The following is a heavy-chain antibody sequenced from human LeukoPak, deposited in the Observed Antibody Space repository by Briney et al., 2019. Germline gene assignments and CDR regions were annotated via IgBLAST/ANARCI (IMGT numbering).Heavy chain of an antibody. CDR1: GFTVSTYY. CDR3: ARGLGYCTSTTCLLPFDY. D-gene: IGHD2-2*01. Sequence: GGSLRLSCAASGFTVSTYYMTWVRQAPGKGLECVSVIYSGGSTYYADSVKGRITVSRDNSKNTLYLQMNSLRAEDTAMYYCARGLGYCTSTTCLLPFDYWGQGTLVTVSS. J-gene: IGHJ4*02. CDR2: IYSGGST. V-gene: IGHV3-53*01.